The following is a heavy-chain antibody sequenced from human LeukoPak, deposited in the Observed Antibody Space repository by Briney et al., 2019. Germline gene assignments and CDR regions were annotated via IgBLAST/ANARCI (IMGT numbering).Heavy chain of an antibody. D-gene: IGHD6-13*01. CDR3: ARVAAAGYAFDI. J-gene: IGHJ3*02. CDR1: GSSISSGGYS. V-gene: IGHV4-61*08. CDR2: IYYSGST. Sequence: SETLSLTCAVSGSSISSGGYSWSWIRQPPGKGLEWIGYIYYSGSTNYNPSLKSRVTISVDTSKNQFSLKLSSVTAADTAVYYCARVAAAGYAFDIWGQGTMVTVSS.